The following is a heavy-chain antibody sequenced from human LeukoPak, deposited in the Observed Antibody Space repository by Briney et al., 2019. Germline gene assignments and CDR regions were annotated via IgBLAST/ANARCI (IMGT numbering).Heavy chain of an antibody. V-gene: IGHV3-23*01. D-gene: IGHD6-19*01. J-gene: IGHJ4*02. CDR3: AKSGIAVAGTVLFSEHYFDY. Sequence: GGSLRLSCAASGFTFSSYAMSWVRQAPGKGLEWVSAISGSGGSTYYADSVKGRFTISRDNSKNTLYLQMNSLRAEDTAVYYCAKSGIAVAGTVLFSEHYFDYWGQGTLVTVSS. CDR2: ISGSGGST. CDR1: GFTFSSYA.